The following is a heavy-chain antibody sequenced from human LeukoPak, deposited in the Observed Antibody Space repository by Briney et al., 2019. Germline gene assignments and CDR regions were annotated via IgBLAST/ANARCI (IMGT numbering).Heavy chain of an antibody. V-gene: IGHV3-30-3*01. Sequence: PGRSLRLSCAASGFTSSSYAMHWVRQAPGKGLEWVAVISYDGSNKYYADSVKGRFTISRDNSKNTLYLQMNSLRVEDTAVYFCAARKVRGVWFYLDYWGQGTLVTVSS. CDR1: GFTSSSYA. CDR2: ISYDGSNK. J-gene: IGHJ4*02. CDR3: AARKVRGVWFYLDY. D-gene: IGHD3-10*01.